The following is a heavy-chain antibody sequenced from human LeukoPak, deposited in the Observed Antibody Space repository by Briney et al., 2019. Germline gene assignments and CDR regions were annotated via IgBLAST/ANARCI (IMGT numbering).Heavy chain of an antibody. J-gene: IGHJ4*02. CDR1: GFTFSSYW. CDR2: IASDGSST. Sequence: GGSLRLSCAASGFTFSSYWMNWVRQAPGKGLVWVSRIASDGSSTTYADSVKGRFTISRDNSKNTLYLQMNSLRAEDTAVYYCAKLQYYDSSGYYYGGFDYWGQGTLVTASS. V-gene: IGHV3-74*01. D-gene: IGHD3-22*01. CDR3: AKLQYYDSSGYYYGGFDY.